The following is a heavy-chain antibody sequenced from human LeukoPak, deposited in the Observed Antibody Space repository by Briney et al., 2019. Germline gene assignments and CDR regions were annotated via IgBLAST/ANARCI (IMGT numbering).Heavy chain of an antibody. CDR2: INPNSGDT. D-gene: IGHD2-2*01. V-gene: IGHV1-2*06. CDR3: ARDYCSSTSCLFDY. CDR1: GYTFTGYH. J-gene: IGHJ4*02. Sequence: ASVNVSCKASGYTFTGYHMHWVRQAPGQGLKGRGRINPNSGDTNYAQKFQGRVTMTRDTSISTAYVELSRLRSDDTAVYYCARDYCSSTSCLFDYWGQGTLVTVSS.